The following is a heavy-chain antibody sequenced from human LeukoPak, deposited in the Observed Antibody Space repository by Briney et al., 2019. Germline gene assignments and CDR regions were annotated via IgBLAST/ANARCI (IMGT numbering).Heavy chain of an antibody. CDR3: AKGSVAGTADLDY. D-gene: IGHD6-19*01. V-gene: IGHV3-9*01. J-gene: IGHJ4*02. CDR1: GFTFDDYA. CDR2: ISWNSGSI. Sequence: PGGSLRLSCAGSGFTFDDYAMHWVRQAPGKGLEWVSGISWNSGSIGYADSVKGRFTISRDNAKNSLYLQMNSLRAEDTALYYCAKGSVAGTADLDYWGQGTLVTVSS.